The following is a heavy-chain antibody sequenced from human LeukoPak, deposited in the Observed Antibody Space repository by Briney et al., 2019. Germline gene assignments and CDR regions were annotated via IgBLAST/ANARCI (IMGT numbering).Heavy chain of an antibody. Sequence: TGRSLRLSCATSGFTFSNYGFHWVRQAPDKGLEWVAVVSNDGRVQYYADSVKGRFTISRDNSKNTLSLQMNSLRAEDTAVYYCTKEGGPMAVTTERYSFDQWGQGTLVTVSS. CDR1: GFTFSNYG. V-gene: IGHV3-30*18. J-gene: IGHJ4*02. D-gene: IGHD4-17*01. CDR2: VSNDGRVQ. CDR3: TKEGGPMAVTTERYSFDQ.